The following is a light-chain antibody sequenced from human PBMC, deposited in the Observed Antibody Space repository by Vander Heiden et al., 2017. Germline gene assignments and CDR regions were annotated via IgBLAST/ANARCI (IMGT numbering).Light chain of an antibody. CDR2: YAS. Sequence: DIQMTQSPSSLSASVGDRVTITCQASQDISNYLNWYQQKPGTAPKLLIYYASNLETGVPSRFSGSGSGTDFTFTISSLQPEDIATYYCQQYYNLPITFGQGTRLEIK. V-gene: IGKV1-33*01. CDR1: QDISNY. J-gene: IGKJ5*01. CDR3: QQYYNLPIT.